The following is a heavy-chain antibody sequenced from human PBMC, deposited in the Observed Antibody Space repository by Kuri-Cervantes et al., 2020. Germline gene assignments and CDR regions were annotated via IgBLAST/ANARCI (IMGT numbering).Heavy chain of an antibody. J-gene: IGHJ4*02. D-gene: IGHD6-19*01. CDR3: ARDWSSGWYAVDYFDY. CDR2: IYYSGST. CDR1: GYSISSGYY. Sequence: GSLRLSCTVSGYSISSGYYWGWIRQPPGKGLEWIGSIYYSGSTYYNPSPKSRVTISVDTSKNQFSLKLSSVTAADTAVYYCARDWSSGWYAVDYFDYWGQGTLVTVSS. V-gene: IGHV4-38-2*02.